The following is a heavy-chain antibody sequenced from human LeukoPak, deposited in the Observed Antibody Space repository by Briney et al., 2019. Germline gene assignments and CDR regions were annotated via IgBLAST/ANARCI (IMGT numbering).Heavy chain of an antibody. J-gene: IGHJ5*02. CDR3: ARVGDSSGYNWFDP. D-gene: IGHD3-22*01. Sequence: GGSLRLSCAASGFTVSSNYMSWVRQAPGKGLEWVSVIYSGGSTYYADSVKGRFTISRDDSKNTLYLQMNSLRAEDTAVYYCARVGDSSGYNWFDPWGQGTLVTFSS. CDR1: GFTVSSNY. CDR2: IYSGGST. V-gene: IGHV3-66*02.